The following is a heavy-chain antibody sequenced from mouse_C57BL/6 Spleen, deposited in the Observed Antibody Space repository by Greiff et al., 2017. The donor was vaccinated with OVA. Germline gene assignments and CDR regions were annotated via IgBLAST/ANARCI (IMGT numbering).Heavy chain of an antibody. CDR2: ILPGSGST. CDR3: ARKLGITTVVARDYFDY. J-gene: IGHJ2*01. D-gene: IGHD1-1*01. Sequence: QVQLQQSGAELMKPGASVKLSCKATGYTFTGYWIEWVKQRPGHGLEWIGEILPGSGSTNYNEKFKGKATFTADTSSNTAYMQLSSLTTEDSAIYYCARKLGITTVVARDYFDYWGQGTTLTVSS. V-gene: IGHV1-9*01. CDR1: GYTFTGYW.